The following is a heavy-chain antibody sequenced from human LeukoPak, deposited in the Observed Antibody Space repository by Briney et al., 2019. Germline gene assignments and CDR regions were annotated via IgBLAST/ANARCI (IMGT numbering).Heavy chain of an antibody. V-gene: IGHV4-38-2*02. Sequence: SETLSLTCTVSGYSISSGYYWGWIRQPPGKGLEWIGSIYHSGSTKYNPSLKSRVTISVDTSKNQFSLKLSSVTAADTAVYYCAKGPYYYDSNGYYSRVFDYWGQGTLVTVSS. CDR2: IYHSGST. D-gene: IGHD3-22*01. CDR1: GYSISSGYY. CDR3: AKGPYYYDSNGYYSRVFDY. J-gene: IGHJ4*02.